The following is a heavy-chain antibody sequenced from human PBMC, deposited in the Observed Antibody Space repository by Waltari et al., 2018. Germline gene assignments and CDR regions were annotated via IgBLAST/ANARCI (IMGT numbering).Heavy chain of an antibody. CDR1: GFTFSSYW. CDR2: RKQDGSEK. V-gene: IGHV3-7*03. J-gene: IGHJ6*02. Sequence: EVQLVESGGGLVQPGGSLRLSCAASGFTFSSYWMSWVRQAPGKGLEWVANRKQDGSEKYYVDSVKGRFTISRDNAKNSLYLQMNSLRAEDTAAYYCTTSSYCGTTTCYQYYGMDVWGQGTTVTVSS. CDR3: TTSSYCGTTTCYQYYGMDV. D-gene: IGHD2-2*01.